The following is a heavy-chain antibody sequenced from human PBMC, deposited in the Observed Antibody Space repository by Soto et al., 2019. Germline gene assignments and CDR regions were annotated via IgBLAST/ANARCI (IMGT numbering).Heavy chain of an antibody. CDR2: IIPILGIA. CDR1: GGTFSSYT. Sequence: SVKVSCKASGGTFSSYTISWVRQAPGQGLEWMGRIIPILGIANYAQKFQGRVTITADKSTSTAYMELSSLRSEDTAVYYCARVYGYCSSTSCPPSYYYGMDVWGQGTKVTVSS. J-gene: IGHJ6*02. D-gene: IGHD2-2*03. V-gene: IGHV1-69*02. CDR3: ARVYGYCSSTSCPPSYYYGMDV.